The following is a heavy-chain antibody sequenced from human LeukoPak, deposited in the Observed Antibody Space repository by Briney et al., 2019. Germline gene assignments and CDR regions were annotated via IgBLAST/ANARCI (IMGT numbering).Heavy chain of an antibody. V-gene: IGHV3-33*01. CDR3: ARDLGGAAAGLFDY. CDR1: GFTFSTYG. CDR2: IWYDGSNK. J-gene: IGHJ4*02. D-gene: IGHD6-13*01. Sequence: GGSLRLSCAASGFTFSTYGMHWVRQAPGKGLEWVAVIWYDGSNKYYADSVKGRFTISRDNSKNTLYLQMNSLRAEDTAVYYCARDLGGAAAGLFDYWGQGTRVTVSS.